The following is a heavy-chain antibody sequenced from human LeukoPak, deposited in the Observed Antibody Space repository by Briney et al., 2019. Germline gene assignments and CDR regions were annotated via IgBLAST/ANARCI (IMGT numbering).Heavy chain of an antibody. CDR2: ISDSGSST. CDR1: GFPFSRYA. Sequence: PGGSLRLSCAASGFPFSRYAMSWVRQAPGKGLEWVSFISDSGSSTYYADSVKGRFTISRDNSKHTLYLQMNSLRAEDAAFYYYAKDSWDQAIFGLVPLDYWGQGTLVTVCS. J-gene: IGHJ4*02. CDR3: AKDSWDQAIFGLVPLDY. D-gene: IGHD3/OR15-3a*01. V-gene: IGHV3-23*01.